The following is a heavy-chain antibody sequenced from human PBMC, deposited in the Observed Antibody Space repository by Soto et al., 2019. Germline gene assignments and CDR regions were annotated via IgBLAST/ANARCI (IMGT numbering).Heavy chain of an antibody. D-gene: IGHD3-16*02. V-gene: IGHV1-69*12. CDR1: GGTFSSYA. Sequence: QVQLVQSGAEVKKPGSSVKVSCKASGGTFSSYAISWVRQAPGQGLEWMGGIIPIFGTANYAQKFQGRVTLTAVESTSTAYMELSSLRSEQTAVYYCARDRIYYDYFWGSYRFDYWGQGTLVTVSS. CDR2: IIPIFGTA. CDR3: ARDRIYYDYFWGSYRFDY. J-gene: IGHJ4*02.